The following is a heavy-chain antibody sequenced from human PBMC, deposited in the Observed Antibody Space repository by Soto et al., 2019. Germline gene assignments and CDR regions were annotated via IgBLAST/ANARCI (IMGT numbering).Heavy chain of an antibody. J-gene: IGHJ6*02. CDR3: ARHSRDTMIHDYGVDV. V-gene: IGHV4-39*01. CDR1: GGSLTSESHY. D-gene: IGHD3-22*01. CDR2: IFYSGSS. Sequence: QLQLQESGPGLVKPSETLSLSCSVSGGSLTSESHYWGWIRQPPGRGLEWIGSIFYSGSSYYNPSLQRRLTISVDTSKNQFSLRLSSVTAADTAVYYCARHSRDTMIHDYGVDVWGQGTTVTVSS.